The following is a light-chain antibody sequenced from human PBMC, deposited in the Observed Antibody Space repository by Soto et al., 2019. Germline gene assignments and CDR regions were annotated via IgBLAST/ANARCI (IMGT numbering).Light chain of an antibody. Sequence: SVLTQPPSVSAAPGQTVTISCSGSTSNIGNNYLCWYQQLPGTAPKLLIYDNNKRPSGIPDRFSGSKSGTSATLGITGLQTGDEADYYCGTWDSSLSAGVFGGGTKLTVL. J-gene: IGLJ2*01. CDR3: GTWDSSLSAGV. V-gene: IGLV1-51*01. CDR1: TSNIGNNY. CDR2: DNN.